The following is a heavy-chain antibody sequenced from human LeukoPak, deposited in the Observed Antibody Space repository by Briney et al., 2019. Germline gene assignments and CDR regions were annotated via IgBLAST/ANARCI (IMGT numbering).Heavy chain of an antibody. V-gene: IGHV4-59*01. J-gene: IGHJ4*02. CDR2: IYYSGST. Sequence: SETLSLTCTVSGGSLSSYYWSWIRQPPGKRLEWIGYIYYSGSTNYNPSLKSRVTISVDTSKNQFSPKVSSVTAADTAVYYCARDLLGYGGPFDYWGQGTLVIVSS. CDR1: GGSLSSYY. CDR3: ARDLLGYGGPFDY. D-gene: IGHD4-23*01.